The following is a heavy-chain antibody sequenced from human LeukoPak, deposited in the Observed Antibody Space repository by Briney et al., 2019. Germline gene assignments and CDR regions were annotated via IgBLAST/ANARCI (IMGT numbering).Heavy chain of an antibody. CDR3: ARLGSDCGGGNCY. CDR2: INTYNGNT. J-gene: IGHJ4*02. CDR1: GYTFTTFG. Sequence: ASVKVSCKASGYTFTTFGITWVRQAPGQGLEWMGWINTYNGNTNYAQNLQGRVTMTTDTSTSTAYMELRSLTSDDTAVYYCARLGSDCGGGNCYWGQETLVTVSS. V-gene: IGHV1-18*01. D-gene: IGHD2-15*01.